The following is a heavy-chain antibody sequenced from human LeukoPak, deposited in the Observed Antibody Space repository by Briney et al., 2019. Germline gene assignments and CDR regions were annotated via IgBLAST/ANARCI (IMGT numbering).Heavy chain of an antibody. J-gene: IGHJ6*03. D-gene: IGHD4-17*01. V-gene: IGHV1-46*01. CDR3: ARVTRGDYAPMNYYYYYYYMDV. CDR1: GYTFTSNY. Sequence: GASVKVSCKAFGYTFTSNYMHWVRQAPGQGPEWMGVISPSGGSTTYAQKFQGRVTLTRDMSTSTDYLELSSLSSDDTAVYYCARVTRGDYAPMNYYYYYYYMDVWGKGTTVTVSS. CDR2: ISPSGGST.